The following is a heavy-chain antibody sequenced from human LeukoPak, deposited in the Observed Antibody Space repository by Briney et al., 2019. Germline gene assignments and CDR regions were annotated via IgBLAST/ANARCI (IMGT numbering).Heavy chain of an antibody. CDR2: INHSGST. J-gene: IGHJ4*02. D-gene: IGHD3-16*01. CDR3: ARLNGGY. Sequence: SETLSLTCALYGGSFSAYYWSWVRQPPGKGLEWIGEINHSGSTNYSPSLKSRVTISLDTSKNQFSLKLNSVTAADTAVYYCARLNGGYWGQGTLVTVSS. V-gene: IGHV4-34*01. CDR1: GGSFSAYY.